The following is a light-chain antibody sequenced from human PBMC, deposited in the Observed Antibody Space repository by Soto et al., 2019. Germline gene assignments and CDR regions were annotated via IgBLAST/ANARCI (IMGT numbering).Light chain of an antibody. CDR1: NSINSN. V-gene: IGKV3-15*01. Sequence: EIVMTQSPGTLSVSQGETATLSCRASNSINSNLAWYQQKPGQAPRLLIYRSSIRATGVPARFSGSGSGTEFTLTISSLQSEDFAVFYCQQYREWPLTFGGGTNVELK. CDR3: QQYREWPLT. CDR2: RSS. J-gene: IGKJ4*01.